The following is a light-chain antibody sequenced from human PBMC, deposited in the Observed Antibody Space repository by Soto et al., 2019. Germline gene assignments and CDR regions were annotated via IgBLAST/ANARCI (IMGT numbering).Light chain of an antibody. Sequence: EKVLKKSAVTLSLTQGERATLSYRASQSVSSYLAWYQQKPGQAPRLLIYDASNRATGIPARFSGSGSGTDFTLTISSLEPEDFAVYYCQQRSNWPITFGQVTRLEIK. J-gene: IGKJ5*01. CDR2: DAS. V-gene: IGKV3-11*01. CDR3: QQRSNWPIT. CDR1: QSVSSY.